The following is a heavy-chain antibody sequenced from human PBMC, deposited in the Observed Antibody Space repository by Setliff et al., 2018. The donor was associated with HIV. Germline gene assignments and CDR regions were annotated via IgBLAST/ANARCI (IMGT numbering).Heavy chain of an antibody. J-gene: IGHJ3*02. D-gene: IGHD2-2*02. Sequence: ASVKVSCKTSGYTFTNYALNWVRQAPGQGLEWMGIINPSGASTSYAQKFQGRVTMTRDTSTSTMYMELRSLRSDDTAVYYCARDRWVVVVPAAIEADAFDIWGQGTMVTVSS. CDR3: ARDRWVVVVPAAIEADAFDI. CDR2: INPSGAST. V-gene: IGHV1-46*01. CDR1: GYTFTNYA.